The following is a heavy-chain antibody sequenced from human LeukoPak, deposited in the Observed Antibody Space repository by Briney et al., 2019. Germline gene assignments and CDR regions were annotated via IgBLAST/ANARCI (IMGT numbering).Heavy chain of an antibody. CDR1: GFTFSSYA. CDR2: ISGSGGST. V-gene: IGHV3-23*01. Sequence: GSLRLSCAASGFTFSSYAMSWVRQAPGKGLEWVSAISGSGGSTYYADSVKGRFTISRDNSKNTLYLQMNSLRAEDTAVYYCATHTGYSSGWKHYNWFDPWGQGTLVTVSS. D-gene: IGHD6-19*01. CDR3: ATHTGYSSGWKHYNWFDP. J-gene: IGHJ5*02.